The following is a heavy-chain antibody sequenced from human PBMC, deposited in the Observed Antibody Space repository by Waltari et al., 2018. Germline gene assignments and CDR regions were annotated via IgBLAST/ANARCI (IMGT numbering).Heavy chain of an antibody. CDR2: INHSGST. D-gene: IGHD6-13*01. V-gene: IGHV4-34*01. Sequence: QVQLQQWGAGLLKPSETLSLTCAVYGGSFSGYYWSWIRQPPGKGLEWIGEINHSGSTNYNPSLKSRVTISGDTSKNQFSLKLGSVTAADTAGYYCAKLVQVNYYMDVWGKGTTVTVSS. CDR3: AKLVQVNYYMDV. J-gene: IGHJ6*03. CDR1: GGSFSGYY.